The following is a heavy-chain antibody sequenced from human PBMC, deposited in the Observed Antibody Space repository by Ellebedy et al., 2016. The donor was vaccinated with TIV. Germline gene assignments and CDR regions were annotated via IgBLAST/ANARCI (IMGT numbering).Heavy chain of an antibody. J-gene: IGHJ5*02. D-gene: IGHD3-22*01. CDR2: ISASGGSP. CDR1: GFTFSIYA. CDR3: ARDQDYYDSSDRFNRLDP. V-gene: IGHV3-23*01. Sequence: GGSLRLSXVASGFTFSIYAMSWVRQAPGKGLEWVSGISASGGSPYYADSVKGRFTISRDNSKNTLYLQLNSLRAEDTAVYYCARDQDYYDSSDRFNRLDPWGHGTLVTVSS.